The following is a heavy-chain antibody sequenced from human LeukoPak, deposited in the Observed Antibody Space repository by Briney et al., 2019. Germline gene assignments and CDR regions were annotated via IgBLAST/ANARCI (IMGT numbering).Heavy chain of an antibody. D-gene: IGHD2-15*01. Sequence: GSLRLSCAASGFTFSSYAMSWVRQPPGKGLEWIGEVYHSGSTNYNPSLKSRVSISVDKSKNQFSLKLSSMTAADTAVYYCARARRVVVGAPYYFDYWGQGTLVTVSS. CDR3: ARARRVVVGAPYYFDY. V-gene: IGHV4-4*02. CDR1: GFTFSSYAM. J-gene: IGHJ4*02. CDR2: VYHSGST.